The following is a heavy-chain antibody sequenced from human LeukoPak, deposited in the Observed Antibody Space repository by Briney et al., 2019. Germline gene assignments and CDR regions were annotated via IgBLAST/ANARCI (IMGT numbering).Heavy chain of an antibody. J-gene: IGHJ4*02. CDR1: GGTFSSYA. CDR3: ARDRSKTTVTSYYFDY. Sequence: SVKVSCKASGGTFSSYAISWVRQAPGQGLEWMVRIIPILSIANYAQKFQGRVTITADKSTSTAYMELSSLRSEDTAVYYCARDRSKTTVTSYYFDYWGQGTLVTVSS. CDR2: IIPILSIA. D-gene: IGHD4-17*01. V-gene: IGHV1-69*04.